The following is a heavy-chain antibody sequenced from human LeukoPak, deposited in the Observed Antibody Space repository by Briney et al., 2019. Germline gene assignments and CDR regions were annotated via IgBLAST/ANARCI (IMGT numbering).Heavy chain of an antibody. D-gene: IGHD5-18*01. CDR3: ARAMDTAMATFDY. CDR1: GYTFTSYD. J-gene: IGHJ4*02. V-gene: IGHV1-8*03. CDR2: MNPNSGNT. Sequence: GASVKVSCKASGYTFTSYDINWVRQATGQGLEWMGWMNPNSGNTGYAQKFQGRVTITRNTSISTAYMELSSLRSDDTAVYYCARAMDTAMATFDYWGQGTLVTVSS.